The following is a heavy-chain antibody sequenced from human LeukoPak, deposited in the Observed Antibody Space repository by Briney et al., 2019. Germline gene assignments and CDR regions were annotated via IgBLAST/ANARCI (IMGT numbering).Heavy chain of an antibody. CDR3: AREVVVPASNWFDP. D-gene: IGHD2-2*01. CDR1: GYTFTGYY. CDR2: INPNSGGT. V-gene: IGHV1-2*02. J-gene: IGHJ5*02. Sequence: PQASVTVSCKASGYTFTGYYMHWVRQAPGQGLEWMGWINPNSGGTNYEQKFQGRVTMTRDTSISTAYMELSRLRSDDTAVYYCAREVVVPASNWFDPWGQGTLVTVSS.